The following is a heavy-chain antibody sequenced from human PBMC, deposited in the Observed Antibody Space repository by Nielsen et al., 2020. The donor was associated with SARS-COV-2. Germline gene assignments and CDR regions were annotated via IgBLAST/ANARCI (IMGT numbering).Heavy chain of an antibody. Sequence: GESLKISCAVSGFNFNNYGMHWVRQAPGKGLEWVTFISYDGSVKYYADSVKGRFTISTDLSNNTLYLQMNSLRVEDTAIYYCTKGAQLGDYWGQGTLVTVSS. D-gene: IGHD6-13*01. CDR1: GFNFNNYG. V-gene: IGHV3-30*18. CDR2: ISYDGSVK. J-gene: IGHJ4*02. CDR3: TKGAQLGDY.